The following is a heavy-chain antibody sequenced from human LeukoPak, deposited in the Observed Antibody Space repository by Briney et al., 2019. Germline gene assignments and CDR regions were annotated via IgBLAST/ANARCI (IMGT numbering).Heavy chain of an antibody. CDR3: AKDTDRLVGATLYFDY. V-gene: IGHV3-23*01. CDR1: GFTFSSYA. CDR2: ISGSGGST. D-gene: IGHD1-26*01. J-gene: IGHJ4*02. Sequence: PGGSLRLSCAASGFTFSSYAMSWVRQAPGKGLEWVSAISGSGGSTYYADSVKGRFTISRDNSKNTLYLQMNSLRVEDTAVYYCAKDTDRLVGATLYFDYWGQGTLVTVSS.